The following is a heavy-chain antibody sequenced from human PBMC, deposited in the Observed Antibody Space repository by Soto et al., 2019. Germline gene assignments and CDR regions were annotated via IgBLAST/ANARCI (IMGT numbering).Heavy chain of an antibody. CDR1: GGSISSYY. CDR2: IYYSGST. V-gene: IGHV4-59*08. CDR3: ARLWDYGGNYFDY. Sequence: SETLSLTCTVSGGSISSYYWSWIRQPPGKGLEWIGYIYYSGSTNYNPSLKSRVTISVDTSKNQFSLKLSSVTAADTAVYYCARLWDYGGNYFDYWGQGTLVTVSS. J-gene: IGHJ4*02. D-gene: IGHD4-17*01.